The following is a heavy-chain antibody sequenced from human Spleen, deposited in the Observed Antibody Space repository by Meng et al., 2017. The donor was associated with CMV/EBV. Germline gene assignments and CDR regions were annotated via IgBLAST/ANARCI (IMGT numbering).Heavy chain of an antibody. Sequence: SETLSLTCTVSGGSISSYYWSWIRQPPGKGLEWIGEINHSGSTNYNPSLKSRVTISVDTSKNQFSLKLSSVTAADTAVYYCARGVPPLYYDFWSGYHDAFDIWGQGTMVTVSS. D-gene: IGHD3-3*01. CDR2: INHSGST. V-gene: IGHV4-34*01. CDR1: GGSISSYY. CDR3: ARGVPPLYYDFWSGYHDAFDI. J-gene: IGHJ3*02.